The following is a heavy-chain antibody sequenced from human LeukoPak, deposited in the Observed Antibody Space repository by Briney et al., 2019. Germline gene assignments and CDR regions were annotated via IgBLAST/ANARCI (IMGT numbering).Heavy chain of an antibody. CDR2: ISGSGGST. CDR3: AKVRAARPLLDAFDI. V-gene: IGHV3-23*01. J-gene: IGHJ3*02. CDR1: GFTFSSYA. Sequence: PGGSLRLTCAASGFTFSSYAMSWVRQAPGKGLEWVSAISGSGGSTYYADSVKGRFTISRDNSKNTLYLQMNSLRAEDTAVYYCAKVRAARPLLDAFDIWGQGTMVTVSS. D-gene: IGHD6-6*01.